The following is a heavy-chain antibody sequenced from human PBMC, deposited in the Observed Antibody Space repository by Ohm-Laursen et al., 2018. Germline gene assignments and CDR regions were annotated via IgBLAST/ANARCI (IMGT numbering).Heavy chain of an antibody. CDR2: IYYSGST. Sequence: SDTLSLTCTVSGGSVSSGSYYWSWIRQPPGKGLEWIGYIYYSGSTNYNPSLKSRVTISVDTSKNQFSLKLSSVTAADTAVYYCARSLSTYSYDFSLDIWGQGTMVTVSS. D-gene: IGHD5-18*01. CDR3: ARSLSTYSYDFSLDI. V-gene: IGHV4-61*01. CDR1: GGSVSSGSYY. J-gene: IGHJ3*02.